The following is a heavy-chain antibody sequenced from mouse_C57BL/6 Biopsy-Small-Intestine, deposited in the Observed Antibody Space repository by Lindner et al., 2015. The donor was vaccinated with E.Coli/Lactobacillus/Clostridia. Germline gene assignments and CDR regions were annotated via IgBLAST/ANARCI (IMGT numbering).Heavy chain of an antibody. CDR3: ATGERPLYSPYYYYYYMDV. CDR2: FDPEDGET. Sequence: SVKVSCKVSGYTLTELSMHWVRQAPGKGLEWMGGFDPEDGETIYAQKFQGRVTMTEDTSTDTAYMELSSLRSEDTAVYYCATGERPLYSPYYYYYYMDVWGKGTTVTVSS. V-gene: IGHV1-18*01. CDR1: GYTLTELS. D-gene: IGHD1-1*01. J-gene: IGHJ1*03.